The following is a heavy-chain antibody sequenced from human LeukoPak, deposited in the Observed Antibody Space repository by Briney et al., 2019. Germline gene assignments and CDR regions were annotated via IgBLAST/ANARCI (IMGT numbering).Heavy chain of an antibody. D-gene: IGHD6-19*01. V-gene: IGHV1-69*02. CDR3: ARADIAVAAPSDY. CDR2: IIPILGIA. CDR1: GGTFSSYT. J-gene: IGHJ4*02. Sequence: XVSCKASGGTFSSYTISWVRQAPGQGLEWMGRIIPILGIANYAQKFQGRVTITADKSTSTAYIELSSLRSEDTAVYYCARADIAVAAPSDYWGQGTLVTVSS.